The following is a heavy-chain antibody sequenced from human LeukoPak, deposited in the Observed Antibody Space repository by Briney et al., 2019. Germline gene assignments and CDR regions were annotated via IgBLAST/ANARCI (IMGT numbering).Heavy chain of an antibody. V-gene: IGHV5-51*01. CDR1: GYSFTTYW. CDR3: ARQGRPGSGTYSSLAP. CDR2: IYPEDSDT. D-gene: IGHD1-26*01. Sequence: PGESLKISCKASGYSFTTYWVCWVRQMPGKGLEWMGIIYPEDSDTRYSPYFQGQVTISADKSINTASLQWNTLEASDTAMYYCARQGRPGSGTYSSLAPWGQGTLVTVSS. J-gene: IGHJ5*02.